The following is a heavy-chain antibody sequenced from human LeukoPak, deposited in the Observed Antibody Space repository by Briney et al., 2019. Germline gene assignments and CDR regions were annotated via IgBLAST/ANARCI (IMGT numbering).Heavy chain of an antibody. D-gene: IGHD6-6*01. CDR2: IVVGSGNT. V-gene: IGHV1-58*01. J-gene: IGHJ4*02. Sequence: SVKVSCKASGFTFTSSAVQWVRQARGQRLEWIGWIVVGSGNTNYAQKFQERVTITRDMSTSTAYMELSSLRSEDTAVYYCAAVHSSSSIWYYFDYWGQGTLVTVSS. CDR1: GFTFTSSA. CDR3: AAVHSSSSIWYYFDY.